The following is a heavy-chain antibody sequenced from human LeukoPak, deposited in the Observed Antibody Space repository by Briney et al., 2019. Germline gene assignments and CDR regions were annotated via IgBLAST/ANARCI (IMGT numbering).Heavy chain of an antibody. J-gene: IGHJ4*02. Sequence: GGSLRLSCAASGFTFSTYLMNWYRQAPGKGLEWVGNINQDASEINYVDSVRGRFTISRDNAKNSLHLQMNSLRAEDTAVYYCATDRDNSDWQKRFDSWGQGTLVTVSS. CDR2: INQDASEI. D-gene: IGHD2-21*02. V-gene: IGHV3-7*01. CDR3: ATDRDNSDWQKRFDS. CDR1: GFTFSTYL.